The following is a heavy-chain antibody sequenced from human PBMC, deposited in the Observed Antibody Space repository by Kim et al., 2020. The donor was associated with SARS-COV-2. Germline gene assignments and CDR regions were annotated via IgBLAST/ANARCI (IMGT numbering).Heavy chain of an antibody. D-gene: IGHD3-3*01. V-gene: IGHV3-11*03. Sequence: ADSGKGRFTISRDNAKNSLYLQMNSLRAEDTAVYYCASSWSGYSRSGCQHWGQGTLVTVSS. CDR3: ASSWSGYSRSGCQH. J-gene: IGHJ1*01.